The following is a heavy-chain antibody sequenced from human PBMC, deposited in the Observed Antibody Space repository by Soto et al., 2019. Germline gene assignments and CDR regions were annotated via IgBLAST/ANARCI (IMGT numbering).Heavy chain of an antibody. CDR3: ARTVAGYFDY. CDR2: ISTYNGNT. V-gene: IGHV1-18*01. Sequence: GASVKVSCKASGYTFTSSGISWVRQAPGQGPEWMGWISTYNGNTNYAQNLQGRDTMTTDTSTSTAYMELRGLRSDDTAVYYRARTVAGYFDYWGQGTLVTVSS. D-gene: IGHD6-19*01. J-gene: IGHJ4*02. CDR1: GYTFTSSG.